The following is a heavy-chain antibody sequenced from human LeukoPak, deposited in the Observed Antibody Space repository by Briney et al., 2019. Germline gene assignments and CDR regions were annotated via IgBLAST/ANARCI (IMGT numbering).Heavy chain of an antibody. CDR2: IIPIFGTA. CDR1: GGTFSSYA. J-gene: IGHJ4*02. Sequence: SVKVSCKASGGTFSSYAISWVRLAPGQGLEWMGGIIPIFGTANYAQKFQGRVTITADESTSTAYMELSSLRSEDTAVYYCARDRGDGYNFEYWGQGTLVTVSS. V-gene: IGHV1-69*01. CDR3: ARDRGDGYNFEY. D-gene: IGHD5-24*01.